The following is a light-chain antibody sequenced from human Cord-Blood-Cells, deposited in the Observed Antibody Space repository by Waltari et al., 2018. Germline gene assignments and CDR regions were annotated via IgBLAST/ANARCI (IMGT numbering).Light chain of an antibody. J-gene: IGKJ3*01. V-gene: IGKV3-20*01. CDR3: QQYGSSPFT. Sequence: EIVLPQSPGTLSLSPGERVTLPCRASQSVSSSYLAWYQQNPGQAPRLLIYGASSRATGIPDRFSGSGSGTDFTLTISRLEPEDFAVYYCQQYGSSPFTFGPGTKVDIK. CDR2: GAS. CDR1: QSVSSSY.